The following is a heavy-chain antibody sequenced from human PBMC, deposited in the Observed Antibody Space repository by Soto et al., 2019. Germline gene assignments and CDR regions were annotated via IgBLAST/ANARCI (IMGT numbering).Heavy chain of an antibody. V-gene: IGHV4-4*02. J-gene: IGHJ4*02. CDR2: VYHSGRT. CDR3: ASRTSGTYSDFDC. Sequence: QVQLQESGPGLVKPSGTLSLTCDVFGGSISNSNWWSWVRQPPGMGLEWIGEVYHSGRTNYNPSLKSRVTISVDKSKNQFSLKLSSVTAADTAVYYCASRTSGTYSDFDCWGQGTLVTVSS. D-gene: IGHD1-26*01. CDR1: GGSISNSNW.